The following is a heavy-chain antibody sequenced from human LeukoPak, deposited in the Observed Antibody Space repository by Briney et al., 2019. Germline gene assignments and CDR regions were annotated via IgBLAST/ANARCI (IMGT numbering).Heavy chain of an antibody. CDR1: GGTFSSYA. J-gene: IGHJ4*02. D-gene: IGHD6-13*01. V-gene: IGHV1-18*01. CDR2: ISAYNGNT. CDR3: ARDLLVQGDY. Sequence: GSSVKVSCKASGGTFSSYAISWVRQAPGQGLEWMGWISAYNGNTNYAQKLQGRVTMTTDTSTSTAYMELRSLRSDDTAVYYCARDLLVQGDYWGQGTLVTVSS.